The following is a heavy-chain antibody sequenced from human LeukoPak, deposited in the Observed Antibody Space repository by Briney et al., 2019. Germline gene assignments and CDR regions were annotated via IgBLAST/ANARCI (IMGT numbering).Heavy chain of an antibody. CDR2: INPNSGGT. CDR3: ARDDYDILGLDY. V-gene: IGHV1-2*02. D-gene: IGHD3-9*01. J-gene: IGHJ4*02. Sequence: ASVTVSCKASGYTFTGYYLHWVRPAPGQGLEWMGWINPNSGGTNYAQKFQGRVTMTRDTSISTAYMELSRLRSDDTAVYYCARDDYDILGLDYWGQGTLVTVSS. CDR1: GYTFTGYY.